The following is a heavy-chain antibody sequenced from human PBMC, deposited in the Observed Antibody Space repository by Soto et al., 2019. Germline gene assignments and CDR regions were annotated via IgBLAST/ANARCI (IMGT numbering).Heavy chain of an antibody. J-gene: IGHJ6*02. D-gene: IGHD3-16*01. CDR3: ARDGALGENYYYYGMDV. Sequence: SETLSLTCAVSGGSISSSNWWSWVRQPPGKGLEWIGEIYHSGSTNYNPSLKSRVTISVDKSKNQFSLKLSSVTAADTAVYYCARDGALGENYYYYGMDVRGQGTTVTVSS. V-gene: IGHV4-4*02. CDR2: IYHSGST. CDR1: GGSISSSNW.